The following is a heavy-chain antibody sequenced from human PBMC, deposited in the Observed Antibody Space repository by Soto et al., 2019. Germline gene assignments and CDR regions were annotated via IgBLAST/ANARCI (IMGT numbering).Heavy chain of an antibody. CDR1: GGSFSGYY. D-gene: IGHD4-17*01. V-gene: IGHV4-34*01. CDR3: ARGEGDYGDYDVFDY. Sequence: QVQLQQWGAGLLKPSETLSLTCAVYGGSFSGYYWSWIRQPPGKGLEWIGEINHSGSTNYNPSLKSRVTISVDTSKNQFSLKLSSVTAADTAVYYCARGEGDYGDYDVFDYWGQGTLVTVSS. J-gene: IGHJ4*02. CDR2: INHSGST.